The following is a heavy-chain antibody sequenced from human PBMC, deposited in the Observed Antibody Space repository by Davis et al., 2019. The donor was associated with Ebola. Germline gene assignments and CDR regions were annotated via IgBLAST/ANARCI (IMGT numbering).Heavy chain of an antibody. J-gene: IGHJ3*02. D-gene: IGHD3-3*01. V-gene: IGHV1-69*13. Sequence: SVKVSCKASGGTFSSYAISWVRQAPGQGLDCMGGIIPIFVTANYAQKFQVRVTITADESTSTAYMELSSLRSEDTAVYYCARASLTIFGAGDAFDIWGQGTMVTVSS. CDR3: ARASLTIFGAGDAFDI. CDR1: GGTFSSYA. CDR2: IIPIFVTA.